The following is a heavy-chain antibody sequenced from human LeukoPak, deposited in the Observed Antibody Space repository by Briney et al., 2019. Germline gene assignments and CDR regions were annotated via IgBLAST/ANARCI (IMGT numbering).Heavy chain of an antibody. Sequence: SETLSLTCTVSGGSISSYYWSWIRQPPGKGLEWVGYVSYSGSTNYNPSLRSRVTISVDTSKNQFSLKLSSVTAADTAVYYCAERLGFHFGRGGKHLFDSWGPGNPGTVSS. V-gene: IGHV4-59*01. J-gene: IGHJ4*03. D-gene: IGHD3-3*01. CDR3: AERLGFHFGRGGKHLFDS. CDR1: GGSISSYY. CDR2: VSYSGST.